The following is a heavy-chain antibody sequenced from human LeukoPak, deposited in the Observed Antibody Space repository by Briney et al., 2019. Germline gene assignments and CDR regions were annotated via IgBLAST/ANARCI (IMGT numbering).Heavy chain of an antibody. J-gene: IGHJ4*02. V-gene: IGHV3-23*01. CDR3: AKRDCPYFFDY. Sequence: PGGSLRLSCAASGFWFSSYGMNWVRQAPGKGLEWVSVITSNGAETYYADSVKGRFTVFRDNSKNTLYLQMNSLRADDTAVYYCAKRDCPYFFDYWGQGTPVTVSS. CDR1: GFWFSSYG. CDR2: ITSNGAET. D-gene: IGHD2-21*02.